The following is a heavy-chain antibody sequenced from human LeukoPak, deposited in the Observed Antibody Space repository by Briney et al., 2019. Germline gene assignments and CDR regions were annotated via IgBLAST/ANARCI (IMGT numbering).Heavy chain of an antibody. V-gene: IGHV3-64*01. Sequence: GGSLRLSCAASGFTFSSYAMHWVRQAPGKGLEYVSAVSSNGGSTYYENSVKGRFTVSRDNSKSTLYLQMGSLRAEDMAVYYCARDGTYYYDGSGYIGYWGQGTLVTVSS. D-gene: IGHD3-22*01. CDR2: VSSNGGST. CDR3: ARDGTYYYDGSGYIGY. CDR1: GFTFSSYA. J-gene: IGHJ4*02.